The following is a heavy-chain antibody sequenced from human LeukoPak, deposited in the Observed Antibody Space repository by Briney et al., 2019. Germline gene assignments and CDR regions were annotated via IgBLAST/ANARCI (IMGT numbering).Heavy chain of an antibody. CDR3: TREQDIVVVPAAIAFDP. J-gene: IGHJ5*02. CDR1: GFTFSSYS. CDR2: ISSSSSYI. D-gene: IGHD2-2*01. Sequence: TGGSLRLSCAASGFTFSSYSMNWVRQAPGKGLEWVSSISSSSSYIYYADSVKGRFTISRDNAKNSLYLQMNSLRAEDTAVYYCTREQDIVVVPAAIAFDPWGQGTLVTVSS. V-gene: IGHV3-21*01.